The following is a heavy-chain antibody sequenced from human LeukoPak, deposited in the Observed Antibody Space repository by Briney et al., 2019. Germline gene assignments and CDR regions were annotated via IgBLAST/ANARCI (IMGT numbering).Heavy chain of an antibody. D-gene: IGHD3-22*01. CDR3: AKTYRDSSGTTFDP. J-gene: IGHJ5*02. CDR1: GFTFSSYG. CDR2: ISGSGGST. Sequence: GGSLRLSCAASGFTFSSYGMSWVRQAPGKGLEWVSAISGSGGSTYYADSVKGRFTISRDNSKNTLYLQMNSLRAEDTAVYYCAKTYRDSSGTTFDPWGQGTLVTVSS. V-gene: IGHV3-23*01.